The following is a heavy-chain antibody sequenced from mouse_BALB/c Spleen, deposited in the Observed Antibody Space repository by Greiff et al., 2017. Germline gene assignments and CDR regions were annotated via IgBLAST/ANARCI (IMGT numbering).Heavy chain of an antibody. V-gene: IGHV1-7*01. Sequence: QVQLKESGAELAKPGASVKMSCKASGYTFTSYWMHWVKQRPGQGLEWIGYINPSTGYTEYNQKFKDKATLTADKSSSTAYMQLSSLTSEDSAVYYCARGDGNLWYFDVWGAGTTVTVSS. CDR2: INPSTGYT. CDR1: GYTFTSYW. D-gene: IGHD2-1*01. CDR3: ARGDGNLWYFDV. J-gene: IGHJ1*01.